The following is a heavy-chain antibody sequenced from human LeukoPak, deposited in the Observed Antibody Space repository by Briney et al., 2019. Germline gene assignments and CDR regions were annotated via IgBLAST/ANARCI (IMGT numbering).Heavy chain of an antibody. V-gene: IGHV3-7*01. CDR1: GFTFSSYW. D-gene: IGHD3-22*01. CDR3: ARDRRLYDSSGYYRGFDY. J-gene: IGHJ4*02. Sequence: GGSLRLSCAASGFTFSSYWMSWVRQAPGKGLEWVANIKQDGSEKYYVDSVKGRFTISRDNAKNSLYLQMNSLGAEDTAVYYCARDRRLYDSSGYYRGFDYWGQGTLVTVSS. CDR2: IKQDGSEK.